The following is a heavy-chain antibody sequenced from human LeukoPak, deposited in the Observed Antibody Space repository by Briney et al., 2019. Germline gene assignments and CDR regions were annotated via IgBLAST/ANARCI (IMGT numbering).Heavy chain of an antibody. CDR3: ARIERRYCSGGSCRRGSFDY. J-gene: IGHJ4*02. CDR2: INHSGST. D-gene: IGHD2-15*01. Sequence: SETLSLTCAVYGGSFSGYYWSWIRQPPGKGLEWIGEINHSGSTNYNPSLKSRVTISVDTSKNQFSQKLSSVTAADTAVYYCARIERRYCSGGSCRRGSFDYWGQGTLVTVSS. V-gene: IGHV4-34*01. CDR1: GGSFSGYY.